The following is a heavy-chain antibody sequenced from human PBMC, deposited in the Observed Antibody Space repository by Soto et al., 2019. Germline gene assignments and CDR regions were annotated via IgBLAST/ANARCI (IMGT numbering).Heavy chain of an antibody. V-gene: IGHV4-39*01. D-gene: IGHD4-4*01. Sequence: SETLSLTCTVSGGSVTNSSYYWGWIRQSPGKGLEWIGSVYYRGRSYSKSSVKSRVTISVDTSKNQFSLNLNSVTASDTAVYFCVSQRTTVITKAYFDYWGPGARVTAS. J-gene: IGHJ4*02. CDR2: VYYRGRS. CDR3: VSQRTTVITKAYFDY. CDR1: GGSVTNSSYY.